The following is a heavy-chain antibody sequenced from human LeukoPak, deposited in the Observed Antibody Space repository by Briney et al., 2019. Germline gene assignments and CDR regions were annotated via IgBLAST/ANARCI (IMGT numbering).Heavy chain of an antibody. CDR1: GFTFTSYW. CDR2: IKQDGSEK. Sequence: GGSLRLSCAASGFTFTSYWMNWVRQTPGKGLEWVANIKQDGSEKYYVDSVKGRFTISRDNANNSLYLQMNSLRAEDTAVYYCARRWIQLWPFDSWGQGTLVTVSS. V-gene: IGHV3-7*01. J-gene: IGHJ4*02. CDR3: ARRWIQLWPFDS. D-gene: IGHD5-18*01.